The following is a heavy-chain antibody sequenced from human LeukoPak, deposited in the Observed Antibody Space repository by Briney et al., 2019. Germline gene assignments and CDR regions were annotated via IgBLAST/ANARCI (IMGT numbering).Heavy chain of an antibody. D-gene: IGHD6-13*01. V-gene: IGHV1-69*04. CDR3: AREGLGLAAAGNDY. CDR1: GGTFSSYA. CDR2: IIPILGIA. J-gene: IGHJ4*02. Sequence: SVTVSCKASGGTFSSYAISWVRQAPGQGLEWMGRIIPILGIANYAQKFQGRVTITADKSTSTAYMELSSLRSEDTAVYYCAREGLGLAAAGNDYWGQGTLVTVSA.